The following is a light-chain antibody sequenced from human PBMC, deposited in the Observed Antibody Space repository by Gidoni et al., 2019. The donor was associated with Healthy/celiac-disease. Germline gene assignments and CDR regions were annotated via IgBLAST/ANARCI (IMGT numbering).Light chain of an antibody. CDR2: QGS. CDR3: QAWDSSPVV. CDR1: NLGDKY. J-gene: IGLJ2*01. Sequence: SYDLTQPPSVSVSPGQTASITCSGDNLGDKYACWYQQKPCQSPVLVIYQGSKRPSGIPERFTCSNSGTTATLTLSATQAMDEADYYCQAWDSSPVVFGGGTKLTVL. V-gene: IGLV3-1*01.